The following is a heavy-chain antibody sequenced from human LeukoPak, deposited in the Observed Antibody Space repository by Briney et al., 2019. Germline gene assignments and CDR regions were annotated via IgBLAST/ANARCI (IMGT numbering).Heavy chain of an antibody. CDR2: IYYSGST. J-gene: IGHJ4*02. CDR1: GGSISSYY. V-gene: IGHV4-59*01. Sequence: PSETLSLTCTVSGGSISSYYWSWIRQPPGKGLGWIGYIYYSGSTNYNPSLKSRVTISVYTSKNHFSLKLRSVTAADTAVYSCARASYQVAAGLFDYWGQGTLVTVSS. CDR3: ARASYQVAAGLFDY. D-gene: IGHD6-13*01.